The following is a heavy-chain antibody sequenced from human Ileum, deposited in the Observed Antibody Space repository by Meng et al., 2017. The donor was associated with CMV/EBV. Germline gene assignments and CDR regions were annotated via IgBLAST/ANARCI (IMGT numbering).Heavy chain of an antibody. Sequence: LSCTVSGGSINNDNWWIWVRQPTGKGLEWVGEISHGEGANYSPSLKSRLTISLDKSKNQFYLNLNSVTAADTAVYYCCAGGHYCFDYWGQGTLVTVSS. CDR2: ISHGEGA. J-gene: IGHJ4*02. V-gene: IGHV4-4*02. CDR3: CAGGHYCFDY. D-gene: IGHD2-21*01. CDR1: GGSINNDNW.